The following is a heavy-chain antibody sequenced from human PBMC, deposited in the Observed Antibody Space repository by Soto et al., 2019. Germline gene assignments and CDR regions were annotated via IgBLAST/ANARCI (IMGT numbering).Heavy chain of an antibody. CDR1: GGTFSSNP. CDR2: TIPTFGAG. V-gene: IGHV1-69*06. J-gene: IGHJ4*02. D-gene: IGHD5-12*01. CDR3: ARRQTSGYNRYFDS. Sequence: GXSVKVSCRASGGTFSSNPISWMRQAPGQGLEWMGGTIPTFGAGSYAQRFQGRLTITADKSTNTAYMELSSLRPEDTAVYYCARRQTSGYNRYFDSWGQGTLVTVSS.